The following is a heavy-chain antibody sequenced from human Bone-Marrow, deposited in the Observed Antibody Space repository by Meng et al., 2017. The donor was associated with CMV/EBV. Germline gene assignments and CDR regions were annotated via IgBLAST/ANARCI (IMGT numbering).Heavy chain of an antibody. J-gene: IGHJ4*02. V-gene: IGHV1-18*01. CDR3: ARDGRLRFLEWLCDY. CDR1: GHTFRSYG. Sequence: ASVKVSCKASGHTFRSYGISWVRQAPGQGLEWMGWISAHNGNTNYAQKFQGRVTMTTDTSRSTAYTERRSLTSDDTAVYYCARDGRLRFLEWLCDYWGQGTLVTVSS. D-gene: IGHD3-3*01. CDR2: ISAHNGNT.